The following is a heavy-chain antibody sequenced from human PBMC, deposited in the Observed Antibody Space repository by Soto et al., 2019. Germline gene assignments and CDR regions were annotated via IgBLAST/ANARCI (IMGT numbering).Heavy chain of an antibody. CDR2: VYNSGST. D-gene: IGHD1-7*01. CDR1: GYTISSNY. CDR3: ARYRREALASHQLHN. J-gene: IGHJ4*02. Sequence: SESLSLTCTASGYTISSNYWTWIGKPPGKGLEWIGYVYNSGSTNYNPTLKSRVTISEDTSKSQLSQKVNSRTAADSDVYYCARYRREALASHQLHNWGQGTMVTVST. V-gene: IGHV4-59*01.